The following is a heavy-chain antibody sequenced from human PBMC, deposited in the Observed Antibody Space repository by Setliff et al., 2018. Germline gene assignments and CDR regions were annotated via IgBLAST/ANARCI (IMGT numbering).Heavy chain of an antibody. J-gene: IGHJ3*02. Sequence: PSETLSLTCTVSGGSISSSSYYWGWIRQPPGKGLEWIGSIYYSGSTYYNPSFKSRVTISVDTSKNQSSLKLSSVTAADTAVYYCARDVRVASSSWFKSAFDIWGQGTMVTVSS. CDR1: GGSISSSSYY. CDR3: ARDVRVASSSWFKSAFDI. CDR2: IYYSGST. V-gene: IGHV4-39*07. D-gene: IGHD6-13*01.